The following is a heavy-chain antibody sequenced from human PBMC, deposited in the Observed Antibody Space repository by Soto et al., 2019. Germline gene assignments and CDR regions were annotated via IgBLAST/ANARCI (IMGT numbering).Heavy chain of an antibody. Sequence: VQLQESGPGLVKPSETLSLTCPVSGTSISSYYWSWIGQPPGKGLEWIANIHYSGTTNYNPSLASRVTLSVDTSKNQFSLKMTSVTAADRAMYFCARYNSYAIDYWGRGTLVTVSS. D-gene: IGHD2-8*01. CDR3: ARYNSYAIDY. J-gene: IGHJ4*02. CDR1: GTSISSYY. CDR2: IHYSGTT. V-gene: IGHV4-59*01.